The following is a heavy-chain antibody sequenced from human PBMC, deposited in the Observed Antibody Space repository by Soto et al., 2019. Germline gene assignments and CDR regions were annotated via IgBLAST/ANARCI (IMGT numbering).Heavy chain of an antibody. D-gene: IGHD6-13*01. CDR1: GGSISEKY. CDR2: IFATGHT. Sequence: SETLSLTCIVSGGSISEKYWNWVRQPPGKGLEWIGLIFATGHTDYNPSLKSRVTMSVYASKNQFSLRLTSMTAADTAVYYCVASLAASGLNWLDPWGRGTLVTVSS. V-gene: IGHV4-4*07. J-gene: IGHJ5*02. CDR3: VASLAASGLNWLDP.